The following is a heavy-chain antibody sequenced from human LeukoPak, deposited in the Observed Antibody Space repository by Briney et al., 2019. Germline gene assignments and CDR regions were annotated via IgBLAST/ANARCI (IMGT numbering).Heavy chain of an antibody. D-gene: IGHD2-2*01. Sequence: GGSLRLSCAASGFTFSSYGMHWVRQAPGKGLEWVAFIRYDGSNKYYADSVKGRFTISRDNSKNTLYLQMNSLRAEDTSVYYFAKTSLKDIVVVPAATPDGAFDIWGQGTMVTVSS. CDR1: GFTFSSYG. V-gene: IGHV3-30*02. CDR2: IRYDGSNK. CDR3: AKTSLKDIVVVPAATPDGAFDI. J-gene: IGHJ3*02.